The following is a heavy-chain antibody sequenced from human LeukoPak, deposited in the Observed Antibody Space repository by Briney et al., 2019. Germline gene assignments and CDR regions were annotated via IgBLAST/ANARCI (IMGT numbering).Heavy chain of an antibody. V-gene: IGHV3-23*01. CDR1: GFSFNSYA. J-gene: IGHJ5*02. CDR2: ISGSGDST. D-gene: IGHD3-10*01. CDR3: RGRWWFDT. Sequence: GGSLRLSCVASGFSFNSYAMTWVRQAPGKGLEWVSGISGSGDSTDYSDSVKGRFTISRDNSKNTLYCAKDSVKISPVRITVVRGRWWFDTWGQGTLVTVSS.